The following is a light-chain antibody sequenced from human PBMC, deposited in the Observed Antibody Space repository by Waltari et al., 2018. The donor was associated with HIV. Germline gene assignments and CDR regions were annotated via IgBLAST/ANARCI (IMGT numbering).Light chain of an antibody. J-gene: IGLJ2*01. V-gene: IGLV6-57*01. CDR2: EDN. Sequence: NFMLTQPHSVSESPGKTVTISCTRSSGSIANNYVQWYQQRPGSSPTTVLYEDNQRPSGVPDRFSDSIDSSSNSASLSISGLKTEDEADYFCQSYDSFSVLFGGGTKLTVL. CDR3: QSYDSFSVL. CDR1: SGSIANNY.